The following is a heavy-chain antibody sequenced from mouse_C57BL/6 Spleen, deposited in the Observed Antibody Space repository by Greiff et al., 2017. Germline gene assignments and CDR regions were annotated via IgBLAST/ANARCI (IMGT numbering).Heavy chain of an antibody. CDR2: IYPGDGDT. CDR1: GYAFSSSW. J-gene: IGHJ3*01. V-gene: IGHV1-82*01. D-gene: IGHD4-1*01. CDR3: ARSSPGAGDAY. Sequence: VQLQQSGPELVKPGASVKISCKASGYAFSSSWMNWVKQRPGKGLEWIGRIYPGDGDTNYNGKFKGKATLTADKSSSTAYMQLSSLTSEDSAVYFCARSSPGAGDAYWGQGTLVTVSA.